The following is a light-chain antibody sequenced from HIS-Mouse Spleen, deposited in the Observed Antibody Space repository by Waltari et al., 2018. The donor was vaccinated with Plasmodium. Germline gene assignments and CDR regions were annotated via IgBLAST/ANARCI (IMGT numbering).Light chain of an antibody. CDR2: KDS. V-gene: IGLV3-27*01. J-gene: IGLJ3*02. CDR1: VLAKNY. CDR3: YSAADNNRM. Sequence: SYELTQPSSVSVSPGQTARITCSGGVLAKNYARWFQQEPGQAPVLVIYKDSERPSGSPERFSGTGSGTTGTLTIRGAQVEDEAEYYCYSAADNNRMFGGGTKLTVI.